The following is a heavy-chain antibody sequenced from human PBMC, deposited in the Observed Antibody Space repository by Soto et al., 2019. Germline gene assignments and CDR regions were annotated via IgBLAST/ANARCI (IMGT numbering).Heavy chain of an antibody. J-gene: IGHJ4*02. CDR2: ISSSSSYI. V-gene: IGHV3-21*01. CDR1: GFTFSSYS. CDR3: ARGPGPLGYCSSTSCLLHFDY. Sequence: GGSLRLSCAASGFTFSSYSMNWVRQAPGKGLEWVSSISSSSSYIYYADSVKGRFTISRDNAKNSLYLQMNSLRAEDTAVYYCARGPGPLGYCSSTSCLLHFDYWGQGTLVTVSS. D-gene: IGHD2-2*01.